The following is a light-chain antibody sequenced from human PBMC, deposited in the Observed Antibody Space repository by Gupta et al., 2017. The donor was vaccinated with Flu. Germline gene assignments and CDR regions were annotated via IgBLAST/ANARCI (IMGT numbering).Light chain of an antibody. CDR2: RND. Sequence: GTTACGGGRNKIGRNYVNWYQQLPGTAPKLLIYRNDQRDAGVPDRFSGTKYGTSASLTISGIRDEEEAYYYCTAGDDSRSGGMFGGGTKLTVL. J-gene: IGLJ3*02. V-gene: IGLV1-47*01. CDR3: TAGDDSRSGGM. CDR1: RNKIGRNY.